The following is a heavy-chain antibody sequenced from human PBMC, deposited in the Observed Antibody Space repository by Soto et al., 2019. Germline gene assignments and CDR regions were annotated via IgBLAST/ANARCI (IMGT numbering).Heavy chain of an antibody. D-gene: IGHD2-15*01. CDR3: ARALCSGGSCYSRALVYYYYGMDV. Sequence: PSETLSLTCTVSGGSISSYYWSWIRQPPGKELKWIGYIYYSGSTNYNPSLKSRVTISVDTSKNQFSLKLSSVTAADTAVYYCARALCSGGSCYSRALVYYYYGMDVWGQGTTVTVSS. CDR1: GGSISSYY. J-gene: IGHJ6*02. CDR2: IYYSGST. V-gene: IGHV4-59*01.